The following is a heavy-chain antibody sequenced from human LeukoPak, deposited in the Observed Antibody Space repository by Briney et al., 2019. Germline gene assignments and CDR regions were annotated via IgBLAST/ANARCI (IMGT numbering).Heavy chain of an antibody. CDR1: GFSFSNYW. D-gene: IGHD3-10*01. V-gene: IGHV3-7*01. CDR3: ARDSVRGRPLVAFDI. CDR2: IKYDASEQ. Sequence: GGSLRLSCAASGFSFSNYWMNWVRQAPGKGLEWVANIKYDASEQYYVDSVKGRFTISRDNAKNSLYLQMNILRAEDTAVYYCARDSVRGRPLVAFDIWGQGTMVTVSP. J-gene: IGHJ3*02.